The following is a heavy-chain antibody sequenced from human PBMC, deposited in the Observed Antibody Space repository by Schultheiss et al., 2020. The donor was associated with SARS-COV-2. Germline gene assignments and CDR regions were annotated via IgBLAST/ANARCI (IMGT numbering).Heavy chain of an antibody. CDR2: ISSSSSYI. J-gene: IGHJ4*01. D-gene: IGHD3-16*01. CDR1: GVTFSNYW. V-gene: IGHV3-21*01. CDR3: ARDFVRPGHFDS. Sequence: GGSLRLSCAGSGVTFSNYWMSWVRQAPGKGLEWVSSISSSSSYIYYADSLKGRFTISRDNAKNSLYLHMNSLRAEDTAVYYCARDFVRPGHFDSWGQEPWSPSPQ.